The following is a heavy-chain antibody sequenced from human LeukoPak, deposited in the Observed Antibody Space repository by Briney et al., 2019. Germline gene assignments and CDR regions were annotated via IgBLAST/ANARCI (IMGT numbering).Heavy chain of an antibody. CDR2: IYTSGST. CDR1: GGSISSYY. V-gene: IGHV4-4*09. Sequence: SETLSLTCPVSGGSISSYYWSWIRQPPGKGLEWIGYIYTSGSTNYNPSHKSRVTISVDTSKNQFSLKLSSVTAADTAVYYCARHGRSGYYSFDYWGQGTLVTVSS. J-gene: IGHJ4*02. D-gene: IGHD3-3*01. CDR3: ARHGRSGYYSFDY.